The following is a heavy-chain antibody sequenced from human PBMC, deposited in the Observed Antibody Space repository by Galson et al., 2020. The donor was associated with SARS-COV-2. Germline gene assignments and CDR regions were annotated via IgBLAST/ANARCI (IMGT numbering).Heavy chain of an antibody. CDR1: GFTFSSYG. D-gene: IGHD3-3*01. CDR2: IWYDGSNK. V-gene: IGHV3-33*01. J-gene: IGHJ6*02. CDR3: ARDTIFGVVTGCMDV. Sequence: GESLKISCAASGFTFSSYGMHWVRQAPGKGLEWVAVIWYDGSNKYYADSVKGRFTISRDNSKNTLYLQMNSLRAEDTAVYYCARDTIFGVVTGCMDVWGQGTTVTVSS.